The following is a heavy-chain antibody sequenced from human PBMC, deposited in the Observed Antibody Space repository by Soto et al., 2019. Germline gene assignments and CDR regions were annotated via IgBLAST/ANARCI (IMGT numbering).Heavy chain of an antibody. Sequence: QMQLVQSGAEVKKTGSSVTVSCKALGNTFTYRYLHWVRQAPGQAIEWMGWINPFSGDVHYAQKFQERVTITRDRSINTAYMQMSSLRSEDTAMYFCASGGAGSGPFTWELPDHWGQGTLVTVSS. CDR1: GNTFTYRY. CDR3: ASGGAGSGPFTWELPDH. CDR2: INPFSGDV. D-gene: IGHD1-26*01. J-gene: IGHJ4*02. V-gene: IGHV1-45*02.